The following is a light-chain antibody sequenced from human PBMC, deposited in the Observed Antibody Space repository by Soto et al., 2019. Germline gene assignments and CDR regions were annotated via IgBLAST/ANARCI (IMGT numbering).Light chain of an antibody. CDR1: QDISNS. J-gene: IGKJ4*01. V-gene: IGKV1-27*01. CDR2: AAS. Sequence: DIQMTQSPSSLSASVGDRVTITCRASQDISNSLAWYQQKPGKVPNLLIYAASTLQSGVPNRFSGSGSGTDFTLTITXLXXXXXXTYYCQKYNTAPLTFGGGTXXEXK. CDR3: QKYNTAPLT.